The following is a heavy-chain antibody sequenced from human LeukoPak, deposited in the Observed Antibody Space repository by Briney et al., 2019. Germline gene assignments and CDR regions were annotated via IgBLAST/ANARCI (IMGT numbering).Heavy chain of an antibody. V-gene: IGHV1-8*03. D-gene: IGHD3-9*01. CDR1: GYTFTSYD. Sequence: ASVKVSCKASGYTFTSYDINWVRQATGQGLEWMGWMNPNSGNTGYAQKFQGRVTITRNTSISTAYMELSSLRSEDTAVYYCARGSYYYDILTGYTARYMDVWGKGTTVTVSS. CDR3: ARGSYYYDILTGYTARYMDV. CDR2: MNPNSGNT. J-gene: IGHJ6*03.